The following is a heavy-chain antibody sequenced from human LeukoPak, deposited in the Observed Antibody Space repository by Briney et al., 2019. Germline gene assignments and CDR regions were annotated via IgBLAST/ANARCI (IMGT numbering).Heavy chain of an antibody. CDR1: GYTFTGYY. CDR2: INPNSGGT. J-gene: IGHJ4*02. V-gene: IGHV1-2*02. Sequence: ASVKVSCKASGYTFTGYYMHWVRQAPGQGLEWMGWINPNSGGTNYARKFQGRVTMTRDTSISTAYMELSRLRSDDTAVYYCARGLLHYGSGSYPDYWGQGTLVTVSS. CDR3: ARGLLHYGSGSYPDY. D-gene: IGHD3-10*01.